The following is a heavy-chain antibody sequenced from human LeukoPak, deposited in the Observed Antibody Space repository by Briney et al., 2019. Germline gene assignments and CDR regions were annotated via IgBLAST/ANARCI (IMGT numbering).Heavy chain of an antibody. CDR2: INPNSGGT. CDR3: ATLGNFDWLLSATYYFDY. Sequence: ASVKVSCKASGYTFTGYYMHWVRQAPGQGLEWMGWINPNSGGTNYAQKFQGRVTMTRDTSISTAYMELSRLRSDDTAVYYRATLGNFDWLLSATYYFDYWGQGTLVTVSS. D-gene: IGHD3-9*01. CDR1: GYTFTGYY. V-gene: IGHV1-2*02. J-gene: IGHJ4*02.